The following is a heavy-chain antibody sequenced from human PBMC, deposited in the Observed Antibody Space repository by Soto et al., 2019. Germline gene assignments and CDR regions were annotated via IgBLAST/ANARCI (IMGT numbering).Heavy chain of an antibody. CDR2: ISGSGGST. V-gene: IGHV3-23*01. CDR1: GFTFSSYA. CDR3: ADRGDIVLTVYAYYYMDV. D-gene: IGHD2-8*01. J-gene: IGHJ6*03. Sequence: EVQLLESGGGLVQPGGSLRLSCAASGFTFSSYAMSWVRQAPGKGLEWVSAISGSGGSTYYADSVKCHFTISRDNSKKTLYLQMNSLRAENTDVYYFADRGDIVLTVYAYYYMDVWGKGTTVTVSS.